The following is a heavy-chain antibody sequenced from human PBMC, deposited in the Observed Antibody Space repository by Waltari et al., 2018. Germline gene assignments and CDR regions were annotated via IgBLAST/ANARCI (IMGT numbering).Heavy chain of an antibody. D-gene: IGHD2-15*01. CDR1: GAPIPTYY. CDR2: MYYTGTA. Sequence: QVQLQASGPGLVKPSETLSLTCTASGAPIPTYYYSWIRQSPGKGLQWIGSMYYTGTAYYNPSLKSRVTISLDTSKNQFSLSLTSVTTADTAVYYCARDYPAAHVFDYWGQGTVVAVSS. V-gene: IGHV4-59*01. J-gene: IGHJ4*02. CDR3: ARDYPAAHVFDY.